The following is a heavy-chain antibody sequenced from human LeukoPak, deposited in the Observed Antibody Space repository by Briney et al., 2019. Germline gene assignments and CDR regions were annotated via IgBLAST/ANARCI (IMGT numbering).Heavy chain of an antibody. CDR3: ASGGQITIFGKPGDYYGMDV. Sequence: SETLSLTCTVSGGSISSYYWSWIRQPAGKGLEWIGRIYTSGSTNYNPSLKSRVTMSVDTSENQFSLKLSSVTAADTAVYYCASGGQITIFGKPGDYYGMDVWGQGTTVTVSS. D-gene: IGHD3-3*01. CDR1: GGSISSYY. CDR2: IYTSGST. J-gene: IGHJ6*02. V-gene: IGHV4-4*07.